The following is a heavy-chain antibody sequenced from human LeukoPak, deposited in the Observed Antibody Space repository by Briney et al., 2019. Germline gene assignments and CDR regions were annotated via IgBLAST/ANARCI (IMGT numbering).Heavy chain of an antibody. CDR3: ARGLQYQLLKALGHYYMDV. V-gene: IGHV1-69*05. D-gene: IGHD2-2*01. CDR2: IIPISGTA. Sequence: ASVKVSCKASGCTFSRHAIPWVRQAPRQGPEWMGVIIPISGTANYAQKFQGRVTITTDESTSTAYLELSSLASDDTAVYYCARGLQYQLLKALGHYYMDVWGEGTTVTVSS. CDR1: GCTFSRHA. J-gene: IGHJ6*03.